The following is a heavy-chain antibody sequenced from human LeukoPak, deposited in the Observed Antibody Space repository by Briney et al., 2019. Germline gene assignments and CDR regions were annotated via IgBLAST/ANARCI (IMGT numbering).Heavy chain of an antibody. J-gene: IGHJ5*02. CDR2: INHSGST. V-gene: IGHV4-34*01. CDR1: GGSFSGYY. Sequence: PSETLSLTCAVYGGSFSGYYWSWIRQPPGKGLEWIGEINHSGSTNYNPSLKSRVTISVDTSKNQFSLKLSSVTAADTAVYYCARGDRYCSSTSCYVSYGWFDPWGQGTLVTVSS. CDR3: ARGDRYCSSTSCYVSYGWFDP. D-gene: IGHD2-2*01.